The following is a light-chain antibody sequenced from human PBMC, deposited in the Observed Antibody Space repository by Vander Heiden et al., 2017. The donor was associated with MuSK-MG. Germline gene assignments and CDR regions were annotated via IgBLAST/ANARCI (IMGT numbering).Light chain of an antibody. CDR3: QQYYSPPFT. Sequence: DIVMTQSADFLGVSLGERATITCKSSQSVLYTSNNKNYLAWYQQKPGQPPKLLIYWASTRQSGVPERFSGSGSGTDFTLTINNLQAEDLAVYSCQQYYSPPFTFGPGTTVEIK. CDR2: WAS. J-gene: IGKJ3*01. V-gene: IGKV4-1*01. CDR1: QSVLYTSNNKNY.